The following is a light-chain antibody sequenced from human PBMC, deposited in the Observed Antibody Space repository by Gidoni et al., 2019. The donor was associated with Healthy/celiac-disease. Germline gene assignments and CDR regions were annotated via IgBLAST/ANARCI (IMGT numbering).Light chain of an antibody. J-gene: IGLJ2*01. CDR3: SSYTSSSTLI. V-gene: IGLV2-14*01. CDR1: SSDVGGFDY. Sequence: QSALTQPASVSGSPGQSISISCTGTSSDVGGFDYVSWYQQYPGKAPKLIIYDVTNRPSGVSNRFSGSKSGNTASLTISGLQAEDEADYYCSSYTSSSTLIFGGGTDLTVX. CDR2: DVT.